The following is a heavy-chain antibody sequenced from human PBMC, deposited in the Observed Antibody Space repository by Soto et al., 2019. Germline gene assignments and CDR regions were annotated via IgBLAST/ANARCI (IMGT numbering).Heavy chain of an antibody. CDR1: GGSISSGGYY. CDR3: ARGYGDYGRGIWFDP. Sequence: QVQLQESAPGLVKPSQTLSLTCTVSGGSISSGGYYWSWIRQHPGKGLEWIGYIYYSGRTYYNPALKSRVTISVDTSKNQFSLKLSSVTAADTAVYYCARGYGDYGRGIWFDPWGQGTLVTVSS. D-gene: IGHD4-17*01. J-gene: IGHJ5*02. V-gene: IGHV4-31*03. CDR2: IYYSGRT.